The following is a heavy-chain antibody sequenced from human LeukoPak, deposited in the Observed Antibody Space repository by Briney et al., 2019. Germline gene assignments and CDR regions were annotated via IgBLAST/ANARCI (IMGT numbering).Heavy chain of an antibody. CDR1: GFTFDDYA. J-gene: IGHJ4*02. V-gene: IGHV3-9*03. D-gene: IGHD1-26*01. Sequence: GGSLRLSCAASGFTFDDYAMHWVRQAPGKGLEWVSGISWNSGNIGYADSVKGRFTISRDNAKNSLYLQMNSLRAEDMALYYCATSPTYYGELDYWGQGTLVTVSS. CDR3: ATSPTYYGELDY. CDR2: ISWNSGNI.